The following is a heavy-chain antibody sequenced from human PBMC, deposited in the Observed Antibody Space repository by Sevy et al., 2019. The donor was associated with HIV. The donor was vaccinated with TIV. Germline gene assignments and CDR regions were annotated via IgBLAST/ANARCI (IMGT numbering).Heavy chain of an antibody. D-gene: IGHD4-17*01. CDR2: ITRSSSYI. CDR3: ARAYGDYVGGYYFDY. Sequence: GGSLRLSCVASGFIFSQYSLNWVRQAPGKGLEWVSSITRSSSYIYYADSVKGRFTISRDNAKTSLYLQMNSLRAEDTAVYYCARAYGDYVGGYYFDYWGQGTLVTVSS. J-gene: IGHJ4*02. CDR1: GFIFSQYS. V-gene: IGHV3-21*01.